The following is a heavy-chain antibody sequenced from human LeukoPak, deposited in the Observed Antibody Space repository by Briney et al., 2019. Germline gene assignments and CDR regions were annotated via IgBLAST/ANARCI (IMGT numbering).Heavy chain of an antibody. CDR2: IRYDGSNK. J-gene: IGHJ4*02. CDR3: AKDPIVGATPTGYGFDY. CDR1: GFTFSSYG. Sequence: GGSLRLSCAASGFTFSSYGMHWVRQAPGKGLEWVAFIRYDGSNKYYADSVKGRFTISRDNSKNTLYLQMNSLKAEDTAVYYCAKDPIVGATPTGYGFDYWGQGTLVTVSS. D-gene: IGHD1-26*01. V-gene: IGHV3-30*02.